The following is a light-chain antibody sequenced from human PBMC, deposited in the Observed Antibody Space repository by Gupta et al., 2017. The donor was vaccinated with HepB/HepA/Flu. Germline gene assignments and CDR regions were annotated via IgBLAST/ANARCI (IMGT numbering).Light chain of an antibody. CDR3: QQYPSPPYT. J-gene: IGKJ2*01. CDR1: QSVLYSSNNKNY. CDR2: WAS. V-gene: IGKV4-1*01. Sequence: DIVMTQSPDSLAVSLGERATINCKSSQSVLYSSNNKNYLAWYQQKPGQPPKLLIYWASTRESGVPDRFSGSGSGTDFTLTISSLQAEDVAVYCCQQYPSPPYTFGQGTKMEIK.